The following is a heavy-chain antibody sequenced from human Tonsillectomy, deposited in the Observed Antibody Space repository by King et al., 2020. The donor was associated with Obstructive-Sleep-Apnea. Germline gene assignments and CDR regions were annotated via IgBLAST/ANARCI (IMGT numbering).Heavy chain of an antibody. V-gene: IGHV3-23*04. CDR2: SSGRGGRT. CDR3: AKDRTGSSH. Sequence: VQLVESGGGLVQPGGSLRLSCAASGFTFSSYAMSWVRQAPGKGLEWVSASSGRGGRTCYADSVKGRFTISRDNSKNTLYLAMNSLRAEDTALYYCAKDRTGSSHWGQGTLVTVSS. D-gene: IGHD2-15*01. CDR1: GFTFSSYA. J-gene: IGHJ4*02.